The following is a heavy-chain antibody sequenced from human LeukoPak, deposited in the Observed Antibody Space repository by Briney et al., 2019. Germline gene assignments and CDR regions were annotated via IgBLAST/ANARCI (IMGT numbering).Heavy chain of an antibody. V-gene: IGHV3-30*02. CDR2: IRYDGSNK. CDR3: ARNRIMITFGGVTSALDY. D-gene: IGHD3-16*01. CDR1: GFTLSSYG. J-gene: IGHJ4*02. Sequence: GGSLRLSCAASGFTLSSYGMHWVRQAPGKGLEWVAFIRYDGSNKYYADSVKGRFTISRDNSKNTLYLQMNSLRAEDTAVYYCARNRIMITFGGVTSALDYWGQGTLVTVSS.